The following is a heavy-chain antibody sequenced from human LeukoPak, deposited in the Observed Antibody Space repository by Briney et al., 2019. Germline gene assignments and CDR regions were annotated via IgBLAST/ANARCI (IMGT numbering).Heavy chain of an antibody. V-gene: IGHV1-69*05. Sequence: SVKVSCKASGGTFSSYAISWVRQAPGQGLEWMGGIIPIFGTANYAQKFQGRVTMTRDMSTSTVYMELSSLRSEDTAIYYCARGGHVRVYDNSAYYGHEWGQGTLVTVSS. J-gene: IGHJ4*02. CDR2: IIPIFGTA. D-gene: IGHD3-22*01. CDR1: GGTFSSYA. CDR3: ARGGHVRVYDNSAYYGHE.